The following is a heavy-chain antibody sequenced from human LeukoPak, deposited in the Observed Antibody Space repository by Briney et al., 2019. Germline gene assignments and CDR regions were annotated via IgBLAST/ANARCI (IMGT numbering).Heavy chain of an antibody. V-gene: IGHV4-39*01. CDR3: ARQSLVGATTGWFDP. CDR2: IYYSGSA. D-gene: IGHD1-26*01. Sequence: SETLSLTCSVSGGSISSSSYYWGWIRQPPGKGLEWIGNIYYSGSAYYNPSLKSRVTISVDTSKNQFFLKLSSVTAADTAVYCCARQSLVGATTGWFDPWGQGTLVTVSS. CDR1: GGSISSSSYY. J-gene: IGHJ5*02.